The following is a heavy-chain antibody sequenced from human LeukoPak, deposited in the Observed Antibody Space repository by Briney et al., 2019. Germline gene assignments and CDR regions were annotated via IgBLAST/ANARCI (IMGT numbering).Heavy chain of an antibody. CDR2: INPNSGGT. CDR1: GYTFTGYY. Sequence: ASVKVSCKASGYTFTGYYMHWVRQAPGQGLEWMGWINPNSGGTNYAQKFQGRVTMTRDTSISTAYMELSRLRSDDTAVYYCARDMREGFNWFDPWGQGTLVTVSS. J-gene: IGHJ5*02. CDR3: ARDMREGFNWFDP. D-gene: IGHD1-26*01. V-gene: IGHV1-2*02.